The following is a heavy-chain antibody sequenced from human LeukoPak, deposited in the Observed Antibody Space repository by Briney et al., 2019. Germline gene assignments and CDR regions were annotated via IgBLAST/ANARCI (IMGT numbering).Heavy chain of an antibody. J-gene: IGHJ6*02. Sequence: SETLSLNCTVSGVSISSYYWNWVRQPPGKGLEWIAYIYYSGSTSYNPSLKSRVTISVDTSKNQFSLKLSSVTAADTAVYYCARSQSTGWYNGGLDVWGQGTTVTVSS. V-gene: IGHV4-59*08. D-gene: IGHD6-19*01. CDR3: ARSQSTGWYNGGLDV. CDR2: IYYSGST. CDR1: GVSISSYY.